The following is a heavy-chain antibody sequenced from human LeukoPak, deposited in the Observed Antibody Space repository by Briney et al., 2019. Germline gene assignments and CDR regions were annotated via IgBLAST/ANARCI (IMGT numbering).Heavy chain of an antibody. CDR2: ISGSGGST. J-gene: IGHJ4*02. D-gene: IGHD3-22*01. CDR1: GFTFNSYA. Sequence: GGSLRLTCAASGFTFNSYAMSWVRQAPGKGLEWVSGISGSGGSTYYADSVKGRFTISRDNSRNTLYLQMNSLRAEDTAVYYCAKARADGSGYSDWGQGTLVTVSS. V-gene: IGHV3-23*01. CDR3: AKARADGSGYSD.